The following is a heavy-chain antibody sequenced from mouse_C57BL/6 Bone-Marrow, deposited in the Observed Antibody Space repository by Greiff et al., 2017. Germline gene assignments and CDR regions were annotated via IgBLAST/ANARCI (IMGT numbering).Heavy chain of an antibody. CDR1: GFTFSSYG. Sequence: EVHLVESGGDLVKPGGSLKLSCAASGFTFSSYGMSWVRQTPDKRLEWVATISSGGSYTYYPDSVKGRFTISRDNAKNTLYLQMSSLKSEDTAMXYCARLFQFAYWGQGTLVTVSA. CDR2: ISSGGSYT. V-gene: IGHV5-6*01. CDR3: ARLFQFAY. J-gene: IGHJ3*01.